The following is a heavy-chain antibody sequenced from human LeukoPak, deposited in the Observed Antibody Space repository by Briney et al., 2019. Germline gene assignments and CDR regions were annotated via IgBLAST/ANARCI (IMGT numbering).Heavy chain of an antibody. Sequence: SQTLSLTCTVSGGSISSSSYYWGWIRQPPGKGLEWIGSIYYSGSTYYNPSLKSRVTISVDTSKNQFSLKLSSVTAADTAVYYCARRPKTYYDSSGYYHWGQGTLVTVSS. D-gene: IGHD3-22*01. CDR3: ARRPKTYYDSSGYYH. CDR2: IYYSGST. CDR1: GGSISSSSYY. V-gene: IGHV4-39*01. J-gene: IGHJ5*02.